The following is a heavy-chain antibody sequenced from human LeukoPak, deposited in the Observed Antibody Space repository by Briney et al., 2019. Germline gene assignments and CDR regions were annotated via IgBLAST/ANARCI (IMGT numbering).Heavy chain of an antibody. CDR2: ISNDGDT. J-gene: IGHJ4*02. CDR3: AGDKTTGGWYEFDY. D-gene: IGHD6-19*01. V-gene: IGHV3-53*01. CDR1: GFTFSTYW. Sequence: GGSLRLSCAASGFTFSTYWMSWVRQGPGKGLECVSVISNDGDTYYADSVKGRFTISRDTSKNTVSLQMNSLRAEDTAVYYCAGDKTTGGWYEFDYWGQGTLVTVSS.